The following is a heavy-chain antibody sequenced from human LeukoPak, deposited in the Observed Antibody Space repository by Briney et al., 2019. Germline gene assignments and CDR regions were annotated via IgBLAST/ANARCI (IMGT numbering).Heavy chain of an antibody. Sequence: GGSLRLSCAASGFTFSSYAMSWVRQAPGKGLEWVSAISGSGGSTYYADSVKGWFTISRDNSKNTLCLQMNSLRAEDTAVYYCAKGVVSQLLLYQNYFDYWGQGTLVTVSS. CDR1: GFTFSSYA. D-gene: IGHD2-2*02. J-gene: IGHJ4*02. CDR3: AKGVVSQLLLYQNYFDY. CDR2: ISGSGGST. V-gene: IGHV3-23*01.